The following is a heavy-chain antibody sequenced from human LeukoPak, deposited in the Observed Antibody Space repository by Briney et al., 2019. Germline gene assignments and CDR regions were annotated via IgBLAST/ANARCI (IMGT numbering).Heavy chain of an antibody. CDR2: IYYSGST. V-gene: IGHV4-61*01. CDR3: ARDGYYGSGSYSVYYFDY. D-gene: IGHD3-10*01. CDR1: GGSVSSGSYY. J-gene: IGHJ4*02. Sequence: PSETLSLTCTVSGGSVSSGSYYWSWIRQPPGKGLEWIGYIYYSGSTNYNPSLKSRVTISVGTSKNQFSLKLSSVTAADTAVYYCARDGYYGSGSYSVYYFDYWGQGTLVTVSS.